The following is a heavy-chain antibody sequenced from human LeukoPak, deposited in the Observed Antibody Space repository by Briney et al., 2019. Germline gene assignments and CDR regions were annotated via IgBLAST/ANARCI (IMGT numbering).Heavy chain of an antibody. Sequence: GGSLRLSCAASEFSVGSNYMTWVRQAPGKGLEWVSLIYSGGSTYYADSVMGRFTISRDNSKNTLYLQMNSLRAEDTAVYYCARAPPVAGPYYYYYMDVWGKGTTVTISS. V-gene: IGHV3-66*01. J-gene: IGHJ6*03. CDR3: ARAPPVAGPYYYYYMDV. CDR1: EFSVGSNY. CDR2: IYSGGST. D-gene: IGHD6-19*01.